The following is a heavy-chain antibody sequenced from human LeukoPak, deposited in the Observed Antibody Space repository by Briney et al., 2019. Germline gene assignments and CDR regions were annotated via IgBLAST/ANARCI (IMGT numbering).Heavy chain of an antibody. J-gene: IGHJ4*02. CDR3: ARALAYCGGDCYFDY. CDR2: INPNSGGT. CDR1: GYTFTGYY. Sequence: GASVKVSCKASGYTFTGYYMHWVRQAPGQGLEWMGWINPNSGGTNYAQKFQGRVTMTRDTSISTAYMELSRLRSDDTAVYYCARALAYCGGDCYFDYWGQGTLVTVSS. D-gene: IGHD2-21*02. V-gene: IGHV1-2*02.